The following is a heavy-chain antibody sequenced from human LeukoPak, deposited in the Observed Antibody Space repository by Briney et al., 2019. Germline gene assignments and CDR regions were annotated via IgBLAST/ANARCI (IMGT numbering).Heavy chain of an antibody. V-gene: IGHV3-30-3*01. Sequence: GGSLRLSCVASGFTFSSYAMHWVRQAPGKGLEWVAVISYDGSNKYYADSVKGRFTISRDNSKNTLYLQMNSLRAEDTAVYYCARDLWNYDPYYMDVWGKGTTVTVSS. J-gene: IGHJ6*03. CDR3: ARDLWNYDPYYMDV. CDR2: ISYDGSNK. D-gene: IGHD1-1*01. CDR1: GFTFSSYA.